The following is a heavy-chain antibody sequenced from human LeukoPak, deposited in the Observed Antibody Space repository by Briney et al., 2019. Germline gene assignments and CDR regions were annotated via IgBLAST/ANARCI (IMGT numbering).Heavy chain of an antibody. Sequence: GGSLRLSCAASGFSFSTHAMHWVRQAPGKGLEYVSGISSNGGNKYYADSVKGRFTISRDNSKNMVYLHMGRLRPEDMAVYYCARGFCNVDSCFEGTFGYWGQGTLVTVSS. CDR1: GFSFSTHA. J-gene: IGHJ4*02. CDR2: ISSNGGNK. V-gene: IGHV3-64*02. D-gene: IGHD2-15*01. CDR3: ARGFCNVDSCFEGTFGY.